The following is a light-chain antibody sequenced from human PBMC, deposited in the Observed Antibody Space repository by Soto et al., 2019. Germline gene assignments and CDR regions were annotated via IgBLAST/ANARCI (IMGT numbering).Light chain of an antibody. CDR2: GAS. Sequence: EIVMTQSPATLSVSPGERATLSCRASQSVRSNLAWYQQKAGQAPRLLMYGASIRATGIPTRFSGSGSGTEFTLTISSLQSEDFAVYYCQQYDNWTPYTFGRGTKLEIK. V-gene: IGKV3-15*01. CDR3: QQYDNWTPYT. J-gene: IGKJ2*01. CDR1: QSVRSN.